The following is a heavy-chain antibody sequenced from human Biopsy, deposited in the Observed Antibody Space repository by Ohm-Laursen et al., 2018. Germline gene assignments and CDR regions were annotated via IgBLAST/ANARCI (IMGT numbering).Heavy chain of an antibody. V-gene: IGHV4-59*08. D-gene: IGHD6-19*01. Sequence: GTLSLTCTVSGGSISGSSWSWIRQAPGRGLEWVGYISYSGSTSNNPSLKSRITIPVDTSKNQISLKVTSVTAADTAVYYCAKHGSGWTGDDALHIWGQGTMVTVSS. CDR2: ISYSGST. J-gene: IGHJ3*02. CDR1: GGSISGSS. CDR3: AKHGSGWTGDDALHI.